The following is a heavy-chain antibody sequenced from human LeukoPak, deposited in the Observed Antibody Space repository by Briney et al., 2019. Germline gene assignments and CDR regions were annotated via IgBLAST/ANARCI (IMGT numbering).Heavy chain of an antibody. Sequence: GGSLRLSCAASGFTFSSYWMHWVRQAPGKGLVWVSRINSDGSSTSYADSVKGRFTISRDNAKNTLYLQLNTLRAEDTAVYYCARVMTTVVTRADAFDIWGQGIMVTVSS. V-gene: IGHV3-74*01. D-gene: IGHD4-23*01. CDR3: ARVMTTVVTRADAFDI. CDR2: INSDGSST. CDR1: GFTFSSYW. J-gene: IGHJ3*02.